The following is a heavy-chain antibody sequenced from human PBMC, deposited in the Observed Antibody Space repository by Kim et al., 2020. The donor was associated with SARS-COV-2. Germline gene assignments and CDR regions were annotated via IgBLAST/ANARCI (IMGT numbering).Heavy chain of an antibody. Sequence: GESLKISCKGSGYSFTSYWIGWARQMPGKGLEWMGIIYPGDSDTRYSPSFQGQVTISADKSISTAYLQWSSLKASDTAMYYCARQLYCSSTSCYIGGDAFDIWGQGTMVTVSS. CDR3: ARQLYCSSTSCYIGGDAFDI. V-gene: IGHV5-51*01. J-gene: IGHJ3*02. CDR1: GYSFTSYW. D-gene: IGHD2-2*02. CDR2: IYPGDSDT.